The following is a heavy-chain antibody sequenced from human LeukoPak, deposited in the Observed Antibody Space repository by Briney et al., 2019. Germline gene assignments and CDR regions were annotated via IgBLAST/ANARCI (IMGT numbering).Heavy chain of an antibody. Sequence: GGSLRLSCAASGFTFSSYEMNWVCQAPGKGLEWISYISSSGSTIYYADSVKGRFTISRDNAKNSLYLQMNSLRAEDTAVYYCAREDGYNAFDYWGQGTLVTVSS. V-gene: IGHV3-48*03. J-gene: IGHJ4*02. D-gene: IGHD5-24*01. CDR2: ISSSGSTI. CDR3: AREDGYNAFDY. CDR1: GFTFSSYE.